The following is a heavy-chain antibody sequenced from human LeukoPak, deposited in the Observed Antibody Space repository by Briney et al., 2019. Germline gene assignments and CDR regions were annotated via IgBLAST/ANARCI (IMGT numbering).Heavy chain of an antibody. Sequence: GEALMTPCKAPGCRFTSYLMGWVRQLPGKGPGGMGINLFGDSDTRSSPSFQGQVTTSADKSISTAYLQWSSLKASDTAMYYCARRLITMVRGVIYNYGMDVWGQGTTVTVSS. CDR1: GCRFTSYL. J-gene: IGHJ6*02. CDR3: ARRLITMVRGVIYNYGMDV. V-gene: IGHV5-51*01. D-gene: IGHD3-10*01. CDR2: NLFGDSDT.